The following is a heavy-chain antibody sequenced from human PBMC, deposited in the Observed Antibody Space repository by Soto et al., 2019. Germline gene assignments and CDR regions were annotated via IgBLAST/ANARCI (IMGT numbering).Heavy chain of an antibody. CDR2: IKSKTDGGTT. CDR3: TKGNLPGELPCKGVVY. D-gene: IGHD1-26*01. V-gene: IGHV3-15*01. J-gene: IGHJ4*02. Sequence: EVQLVESGGGLVKPGGSLRLSCAASGFTFSNAWMSWVRQAPGKGLEWVGRIKSKTDGGTTDYAAPVKGRFTISRDHSKNTLYLQMNSLKTEDRAVYYCTKGNLPGELPCKGVVYWGQGTLVTVSS. CDR1: GFTFSNAW.